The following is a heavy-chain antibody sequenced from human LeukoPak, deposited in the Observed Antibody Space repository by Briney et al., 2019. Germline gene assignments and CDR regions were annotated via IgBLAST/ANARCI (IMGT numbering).Heavy chain of an antibody. CDR2: ISGSDGKT. J-gene: IGHJ1*01. Sequence: GGSLRLSCAASGFTFSNYAMTWVRQAPGKGLEWVSLISGSDGKTYYADSVRGRFTISRDNAKNSLYLQMNSLRAEDTAVYYCARDSEAAEEYFQHWGQGTLVTVSS. CDR3: ARDSEAAEEYFQH. V-gene: IGHV3-23*01. D-gene: IGHD6-13*01. CDR1: GFTFSNYA.